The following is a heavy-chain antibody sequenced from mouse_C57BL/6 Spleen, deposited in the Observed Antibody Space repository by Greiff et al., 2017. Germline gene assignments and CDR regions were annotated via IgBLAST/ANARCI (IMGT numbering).Heavy chain of an antibody. V-gene: IGHV3-6*01. CDR1: GYSITSGYY. Sequence: EVQLVESGPGLVKPSQSLSLTCSVTGYSITSGYYWNWIRQFPGNKLEWMGYISYDGSNNYNPSLKNRISITRDTSKNQFFLKLNSVTTEDTATYYCARSVRGFDYWGQGTTLTVSS. J-gene: IGHJ2*01. CDR3: ARSVRGFDY. CDR2: ISYDGSN.